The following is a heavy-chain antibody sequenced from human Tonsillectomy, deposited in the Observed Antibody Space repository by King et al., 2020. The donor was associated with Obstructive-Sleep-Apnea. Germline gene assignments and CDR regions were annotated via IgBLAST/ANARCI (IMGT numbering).Heavy chain of an antibody. J-gene: IGHJ4*02. Sequence: LTLKESGPTLVKPTQTLTLTCTFSGFSLSSYGVAVGWIRQPPGKALEWLALIYWDDDKHYSPSLKSRLTITKATSTNQVVLTITNMDPVDTATYFCAYRIKRDGVWYTFDYWGQGTLVTVSS. D-gene: IGHD2-8*01. CDR1: GFSLSSYGVA. V-gene: IGHV2-5*02. CDR3: AYRIKRDGVWYTFDY. CDR2: IYWDDDK.